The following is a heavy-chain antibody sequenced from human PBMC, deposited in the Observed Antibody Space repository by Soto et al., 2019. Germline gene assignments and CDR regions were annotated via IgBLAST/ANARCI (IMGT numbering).Heavy chain of an antibody. CDR3: ARVGSGKVNYYDSCGYYYFVY. Sequence: SETLSLTCAVSGGSISSSNWWSWVRQPPGKGLEWIGEIYHSGCTNYNPSLKSRVTISVDKSKNQFSLKLSSVTAADTAVYYCARVGSGKVNYYDSCGYYYFVYWCQGTLVTVSS. D-gene: IGHD3-22*01. CDR2: IYHSGCT. V-gene: IGHV4-4*02. J-gene: IGHJ4*02. CDR1: GGSISSSNW.